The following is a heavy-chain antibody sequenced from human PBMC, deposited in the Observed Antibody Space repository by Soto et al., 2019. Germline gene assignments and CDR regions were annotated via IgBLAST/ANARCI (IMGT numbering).Heavy chain of an antibody. CDR2: ISSSSSYI. Sequence: EVQLVESGGGLVKPGGSLRLSCATSGFSFRNYNMNWVRQAPGKGLEWVSSISSSSSYIYYADSVKGRFTISRDNAKKSLYLQMNSLRVEDTAVYYCATERGWYFDLWGRGTLVTVSS. CDR1: GFSFRNYN. J-gene: IGHJ2*01. V-gene: IGHV3-21*01. CDR3: ATERGWYFDL.